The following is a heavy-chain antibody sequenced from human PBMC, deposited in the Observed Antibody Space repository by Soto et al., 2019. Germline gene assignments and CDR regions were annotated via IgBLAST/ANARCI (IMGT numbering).Heavy chain of an antibody. D-gene: IGHD3-10*01. CDR2: INHSGST. CDR1: GGSFSGYY. V-gene: IGHV4-34*01. J-gene: IGHJ3*02. CDR3: ARFPLSLRGAKNAFDI. Sequence: SETLSLTCAVYGGSFSGYYWSWIRQPPGKGLEWIGEINHSGSTNYNPSLESRVTISVDTSKNQFSLKPSSVTAADTAVYYCARFPLSLRGAKNAFDIWGQGTMVTVSS.